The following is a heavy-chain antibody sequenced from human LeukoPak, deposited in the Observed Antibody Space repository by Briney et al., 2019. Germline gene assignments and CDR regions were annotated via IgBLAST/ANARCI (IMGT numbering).Heavy chain of an antibody. V-gene: IGHV4-30-2*01. J-gene: IGHJ4*02. D-gene: IGHD4-11*01. CDR3: ARVPSDDYSNYFDY. CDR1: GGSISSGGYY. Sequence: PSQTLSLTCTVSGGSISSGGYYWSWIRQPPGKGLEWIGYIYHSGSIYYNPSLKSRVTISVDRSKNQFSLKLSSVTAADTAVYYCARVPSDDYSNYFDYWGQGTLVTVSS. CDR2: IYHSGSI.